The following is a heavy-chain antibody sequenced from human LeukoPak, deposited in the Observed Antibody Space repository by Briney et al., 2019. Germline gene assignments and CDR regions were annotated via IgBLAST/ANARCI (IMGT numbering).Heavy chain of an antibody. D-gene: IGHD3-3*01. CDR3: ARDYYDFWSGYLPYNWFDP. J-gene: IGHJ5*02. CDR2: IYTSGST. Sequence: SQTLSLTCTDSGGSISSGSYYWSWIRQPAGKGLEWIGRIYTSGSTNYNPSLKSRVTISVDTSKNQFSLKLSSVTAADTAVYYCARDYYDFWSGYLPYNWFDPWGQGTLVTVSS. V-gene: IGHV4-61*02. CDR1: GGSISSGSYY.